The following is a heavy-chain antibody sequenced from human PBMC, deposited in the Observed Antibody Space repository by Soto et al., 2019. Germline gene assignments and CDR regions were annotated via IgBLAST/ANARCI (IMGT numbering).Heavy chain of an antibody. CDR1: GGTVSSYA. CDR2: IIPTFGTA. V-gene: IGHV1-69*06. J-gene: IGHJ4*02. Sequence: VASVTVSCKASGGTVSSYAISWVRQAPGQGLEWMRGIIPTFGTANYAQKFQGRVTITADKSTSTAYMELSSPRSADTAVYYCARTLLVVPAAISGPHFDYWGQGTLVTVSS. D-gene: IGHD2-2*01. CDR3: ARTLLVVPAAISGPHFDY.